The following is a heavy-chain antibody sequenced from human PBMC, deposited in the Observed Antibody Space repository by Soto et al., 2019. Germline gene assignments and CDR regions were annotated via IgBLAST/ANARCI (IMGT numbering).Heavy chain of an antibody. V-gene: IGHV4-59*01. CDR1: GGSISNYY. CDR2: IYSSGST. D-gene: IGHD4-17*01. J-gene: IGHJ6*02. Sequence: SETLSLTCTVSGGSISNYYWSWIRQPPGKGLEWLGYIYSSGSTNYNPSLKGRVTMSVDTSKNQFSLKLSSVSAADTAVHYCAGDSDYVRGVDVWGQGTTVTVSS. CDR3: AGDSDYVRGVDV.